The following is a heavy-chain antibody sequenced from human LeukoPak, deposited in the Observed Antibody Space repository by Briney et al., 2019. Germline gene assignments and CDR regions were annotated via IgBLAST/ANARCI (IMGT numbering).Heavy chain of an antibody. D-gene: IGHD2-8*01. CDR3: ARGGGYCTNNVCPPWFDP. CDR1: GGSFSGFY. Sequence: PGGSLRLSCSVYGGSFSGFYWNWIRQPPGKGLEWIGEINHSGSTHYSPSLKSRLSISVDPSKNQFSLKLSSVTAADTAVYYCARGGGYCTNNVCPPWFDPWGQGALVTVSS. CDR2: INHSGST. J-gene: IGHJ5*02. V-gene: IGHV4-34*01.